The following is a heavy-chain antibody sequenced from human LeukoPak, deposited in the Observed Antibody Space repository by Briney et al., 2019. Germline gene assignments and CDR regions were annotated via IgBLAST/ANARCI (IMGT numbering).Heavy chain of an antibody. J-gene: IGHJ4*02. CDR2: IYNSVTT. D-gene: IGHD3-22*01. CDR1: GKSMTSDGYS. CDR3: ARRWHYYDSSAYSHYFDY. V-gene: IGHV4-30-2*01. Sequence: PSQTLSLTCDVSGKSMTSDGYSWNWIRQPPGKGLEWIGYIYNSVTTYYNPSLKSRVTMSVDRSKNQFSLKLTSVPAADTAVYYCARRWHYYDSSAYSHYFDYWGQGTQVTVSS.